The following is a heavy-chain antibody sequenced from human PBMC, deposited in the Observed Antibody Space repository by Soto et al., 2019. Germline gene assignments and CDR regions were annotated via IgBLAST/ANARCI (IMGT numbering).Heavy chain of an antibody. V-gene: IGHV3-7*01. CDR1: GFTLSYYW. Sequence: EVQLMESGGGLVQPGGSLRLSCAASGFTLSYYWMSWVRQAPGKGLEWVDNIKEDGSEKYYVDSVKGRFTISRDNAQNSVFLQMNSLRVEDTAIYYCARDCSGGSCQYWGQGTLVTVSS. D-gene: IGHD2-15*01. J-gene: IGHJ4*02. CDR3: ARDCSGGSCQY. CDR2: IKEDGSEK.